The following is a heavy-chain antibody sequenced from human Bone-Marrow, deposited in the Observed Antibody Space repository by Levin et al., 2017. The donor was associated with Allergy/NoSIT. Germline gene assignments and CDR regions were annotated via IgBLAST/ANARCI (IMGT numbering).Heavy chain of an antibody. Sequence: PGGSLRLSCAASGFTFSSSVMTWVRQAPGKGLEWVSSIGTGGNTFYTDSVKGRFTISRDNSKNTVYLQLDSLRAEDTAVYYCAKGAISLAGGIDSWGQGTLVTVSS. J-gene: IGHJ4*02. V-gene: IGHV3-23*01. CDR3: AKGAISLAGGIDS. CDR2: IGTGGNT. D-gene: IGHD3-16*01. CDR1: GFTFSSSV.